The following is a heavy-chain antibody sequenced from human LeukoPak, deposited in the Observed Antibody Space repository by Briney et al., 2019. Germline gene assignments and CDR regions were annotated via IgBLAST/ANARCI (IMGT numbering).Heavy chain of an antibody. D-gene: IGHD6-13*01. CDR3: ARALIAAAPGWFDP. CDR2: IIPIFGTA. V-gene: IGHV1-69*13. Sequence: GASVNVSCKASGGTFSSYAISWVRQAPGQGLEWMGGIIPIFGTANYAQKFQGRVTITADESTSTAYMELSSLRSEDTAVYYCARALIAAAPGWFDPWGQGTLVTVSS. J-gene: IGHJ5*02. CDR1: GGTFSSYA.